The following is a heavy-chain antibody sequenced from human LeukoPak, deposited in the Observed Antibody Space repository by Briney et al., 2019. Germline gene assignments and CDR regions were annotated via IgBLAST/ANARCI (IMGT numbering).Heavy chain of an antibody. D-gene: IGHD3-9*01. J-gene: IGHJ4*02. CDR3: ARDGIVLRYFDLQTLYYFDY. CDR2: IYYSGST. Sequence: PSETLSLTCTVSGGSISSSSYYWGWIRQPPGKGLEWIGSIYYSGSTYYNPSLKSRVTISVDTSKNQFSLKLSSVTAADTAVYYCARDGIVLRYFDLQTLYYFDYWGQGTLVTVSS. V-gene: IGHV4-39*07. CDR1: GGSISSSSYY.